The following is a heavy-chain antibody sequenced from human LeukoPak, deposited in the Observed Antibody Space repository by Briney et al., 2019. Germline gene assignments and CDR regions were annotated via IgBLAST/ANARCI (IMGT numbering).Heavy chain of an antibody. CDR1: SGSISSYY. V-gene: IGHV4-59*01. CDR2: IYYSGTT. Sequence: SETLSLTCTVSSGSISSYYWSWIRQPPGKGLEWIGDIYYSGTTNYDPSLKSRVTISGDTSKNQFSLKLSSVTAADTAVYYCARGPPAGYYDSTAYPAWYFDLWGRGTLVTVSS. J-gene: IGHJ2*01. CDR3: ARGPPAGYYDSTAYPAWYFDL. D-gene: IGHD3-22*01.